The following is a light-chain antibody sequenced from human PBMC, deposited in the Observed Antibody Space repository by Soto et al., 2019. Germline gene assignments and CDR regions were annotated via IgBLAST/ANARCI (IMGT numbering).Light chain of an antibody. V-gene: IGKV1-33*01. Sequence: DIQLTQSPSSLSASVGDRVTITCPASHDINTYLHWYQQKLGKAPKLLIYDASNLETGVPSRFSGSGSGTEFTFTITSLQPEDIATYYCHQYDTVPYDFGPGTKVDIK. J-gene: IGKJ3*01. CDR1: HDINTY. CDR2: DAS. CDR3: HQYDTVPYD.